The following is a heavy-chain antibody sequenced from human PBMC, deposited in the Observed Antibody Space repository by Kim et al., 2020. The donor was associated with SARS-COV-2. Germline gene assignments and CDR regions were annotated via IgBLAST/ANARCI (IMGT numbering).Heavy chain of an antibody. CDR3: MKGGWGWIWDH. Sequence: GGSLRLSCTTSGFTFTGHAMSLVRQAPGKGLEWVSSIDGSDGTTYYVDSVRGRFTISRDDSKNTLYLQMSALRGDDTAVYYCMKGGWGWIWDHWGQGTLV. D-gene: IGHD2-21*01. J-gene: IGHJ4*02. V-gene: IGHV3-23*01. CDR2: IDGSDGTT. CDR1: GFTFTGHA.